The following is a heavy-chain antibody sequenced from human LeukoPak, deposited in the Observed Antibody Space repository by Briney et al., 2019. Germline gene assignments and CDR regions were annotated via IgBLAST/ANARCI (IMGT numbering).Heavy chain of an antibody. V-gene: IGHV3-33*08. CDR2: ILDDGSKK. CDR1: GFSFSSYG. J-gene: IGHJ4*02. D-gene: IGHD2-15*01. Sequence: GGSLRLSCEASGFSFSSYGMHWVRQTPGKGLEWVAVILDDGSKKYYIDSVKGRFTISRDNSKNTLYLQMNSLRPEGTAIYYCAKWGYSSGCGWGQGTLVTVSS. CDR3: AKWGYSSGCG.